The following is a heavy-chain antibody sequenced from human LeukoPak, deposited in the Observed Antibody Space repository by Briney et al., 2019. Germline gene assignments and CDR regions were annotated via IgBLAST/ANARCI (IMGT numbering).Heavy chain of an antibody. Sequence: ASVKVSCKASGYTFTGYYMHWVRQAPGQGLEWMGWINPNSGGTNYAQKFQGWVTMTRDTSISTAYMELSRLRSDDTAVYYCARASKRDTAMVIPLDAFDIWGQGTMVTVSS. CDR2: INPNSGGT. D-gene: IGHD5-18*01. V-gene: IGHV1-2*04. CDR1: GYTFTGYY. CDR3: ARASKRDTAMVIPLDAFDI. J-gene: IGHJ3*02.